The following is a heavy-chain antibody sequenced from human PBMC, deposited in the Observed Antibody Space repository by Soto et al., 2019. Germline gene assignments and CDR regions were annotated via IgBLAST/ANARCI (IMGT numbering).Heavy chain of an antibody. V-gene: IGHV4-30-2*01. CDR3: ARGPPFH. CDR2: IYHSGST. CDR1: GGSVSSGSYY. Sequence: SETLSLTCTVSGGSVSSGSYYWSWIRQPPGKGLEWIGYIYHSGSTYYNPSLKSRVTISVDRSKNQFSLKLSSVTAADTAVYYCARGPPFHWGQGTLVTVSS. D-gene: IGHD3-16*01. J-gene: IGHJ4*02.